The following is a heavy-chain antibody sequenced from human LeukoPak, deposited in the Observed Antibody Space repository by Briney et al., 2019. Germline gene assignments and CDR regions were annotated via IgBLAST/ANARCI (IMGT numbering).Heavy chain of an antibody. CDR2: IYSDGRT. Sequence: GGSLRLSCAASGFTVSNKYMTWVRQAPGKGLEWVSLIYSDGRTYYADSVKGRCTISRDNAKNSLYLQMNSLRAEDTAVYYCAKGFVVVVSATQSSWFDPWGQGTLVTVSS. V-gene: IGHV3-53*01. CDR3: AKGFVVVVSATQSSWFDP. CDR1: GFTVSNKY. J-gene: IGHJ5*02. D-gene: IGHD2-15*01.